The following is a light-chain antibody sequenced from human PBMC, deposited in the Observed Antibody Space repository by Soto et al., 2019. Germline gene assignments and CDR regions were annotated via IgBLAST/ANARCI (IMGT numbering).Light chain of an antibody. CDR3: QQSYSTPPT. Sequence: DIQMTQSPSSLSASVGDRVTITCRASQSISSYLNWYQQRPGKAPKLLIYAASSLQSGVPSRLSGSGSGTDFILTISSLQPEDFATYYCQQSYSTPPTFGQGTKVDIK. V-gene: IGKV1-39*01. J-gene: IGKJ1*01. CDR1: QSISSY. CDR2: AAS.